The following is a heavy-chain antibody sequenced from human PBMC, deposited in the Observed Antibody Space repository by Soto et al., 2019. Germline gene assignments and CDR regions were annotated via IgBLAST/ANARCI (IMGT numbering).Heavy chain of an antibody. J-gene: IGHJ6*02. CDR2: INHSGRT. V-gene: IGHV4-34*01. D-gene: IGHD1-20*01. CDR1: GGSLSGYY. Sequence: PSKTLSLTCLVSGGSLSGYYWSWIGQSPGKGLEWIGEINHSGRTNYNPSLKSRVTISVDASKNQFSLKLSSVTAADTAVYYCAIERYYYYYYYVLDFWGQGTTETVSS. CDR3: AIERYYYYYYYVLDF.